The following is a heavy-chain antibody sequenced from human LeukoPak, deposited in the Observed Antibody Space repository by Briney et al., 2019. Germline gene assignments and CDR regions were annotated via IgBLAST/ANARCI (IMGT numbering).Heavy chain of an antibody. D-gene: IGHD6-6*01. CDR2: INPRSGST. V-gene: IGHV1-46*01. J-gene: IGHJ4*02. CDR1: GYTFTSYY. Sequence: SVTVSCKASGYTFTSYYLHWVRQAPGQGLEWMGIINPRSGSTNYAQKFQGRVTMTRDTSTSTVYMELSSLRSEDTAVYYCVSDEYYFEKWGQGGLGSVSS. CDR3: VSDEYYFEK.